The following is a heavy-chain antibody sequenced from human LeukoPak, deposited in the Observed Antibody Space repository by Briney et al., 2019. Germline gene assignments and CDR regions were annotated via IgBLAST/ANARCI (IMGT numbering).Heavy chain of an antibody. Sequence: PGGSLRLSCAASGFTFGDHGMSWVRQAPGKGLEWVSGIPWNGDRTGYVDSVKGRFTISRDNAKNSLYLQMDSLRVEDTALYFCARRPAAGSYWYFDLWGRGTLVTVSS. CDR2: IPWNGDRT. V-gene: IGHV3-20*04. CDR1: GFTFGDHG. CDR3: ARRPAAGSYWYFDL. J-gene: IGHJ2*01. D-gene: IGHD6-13*01.